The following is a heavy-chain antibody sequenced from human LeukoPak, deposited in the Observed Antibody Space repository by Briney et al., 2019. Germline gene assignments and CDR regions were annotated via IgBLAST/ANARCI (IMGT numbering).Heavy chain of an antibody. CDR3: VKDRARVWQARFDY. CDR1: GFTFSSYA. V-gene: IGHV3-64D*06. CDR2: TSGNGGST. D-gene: IGHD6-13*01. Sequence: GGSLRLSCSASGFTFSSYAMHWVRQAPGKGLEYVSATSGNGGSTYYADSVKGRFTISRDNSKNTLYLQMSSLRAEDTAVYYCVKDRARVWQARFDYWGQGTLVTVSS. J-gene: IGHJ4*02.